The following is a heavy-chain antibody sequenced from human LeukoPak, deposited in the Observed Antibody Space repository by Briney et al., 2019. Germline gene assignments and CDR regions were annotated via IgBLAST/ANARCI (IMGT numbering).Heavy chain of an antibody. CDR1: GFPFSSYG. J-gene: IGHJ4*02. D-gene: IGHD5-18*01. CDR2: IRYDGSNK. CDR3: AKDRPGYSYGGYCFDY. V-gene: IGHV3-30*02. Sequence: GGSLTLSCAASGFPFSSYGMHWVRQAPGKGLEWVAFIRYDGSNKYYADSVKGRFTISRDNSKNTLYLQMNSLRAEDTAVYYCAKDRPGYSYGGYCFDYWGQGTLVTVSS.